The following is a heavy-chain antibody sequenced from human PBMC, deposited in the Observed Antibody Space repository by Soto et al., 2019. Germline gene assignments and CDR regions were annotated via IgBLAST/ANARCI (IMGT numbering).Heavy chain of an antibody. CDR3: AREIERLLGY. V-gene: IGHV3-30-3*01. J-gene: IGHJ4*02. CDR1: GFTFSSYA. Sequence: EGSLRLSCSASGFTFSSYAMHWVRQAPGKGLEWVAVISYDGSNKYYADSVKGRFTISRDNSKNTLYLQMNSLRAEDTTVYYCAREIERLLGYWGQGTLVTVSS. CDR2: ISYDGSNK. D-gene: IGHD3-3*01.